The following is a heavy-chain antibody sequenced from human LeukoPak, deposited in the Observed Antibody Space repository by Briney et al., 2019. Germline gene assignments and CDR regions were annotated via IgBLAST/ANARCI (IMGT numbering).Heavy chain of an antibody. CDR1: GFTFSSYW. Sequence: PGGSLRLSCAASGFTFSSYWMHWVRQAPGKGLVWVSRINSDGSSTSYADSVKGRFTISRDNAKNTLYLQMNSLRAEDTAVYYCAKDGPYGDYFVWIFDYWGQGTLVTVSS. CDR3: AKDGPYGDYFVWIFDY. D-gene: IGHD4-17*01. J-gene: IGHJ4*02. CDR2: INSDGSST. V-gene: IGHV3-74*01.